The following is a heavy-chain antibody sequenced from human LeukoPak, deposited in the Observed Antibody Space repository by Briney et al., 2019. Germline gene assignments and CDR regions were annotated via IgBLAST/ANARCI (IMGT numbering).Heavy chain of an antibody. D-gene: IGHD3-22*01. CDR2: ISSSSSTI. CDR1: GFTFSDYY. V-gene: IGHV3-11*04. CDR3: ARAENYDSSGYPRGIFDY. Sequence: PGGSLRLSCAASGFTFSDYYMSWIRQAPGKGLEWVSYISSSSSTIYYADSVKGRFTISRDNAKNSLYLQMNSLRDEDTAVYYCARAENYDSSGYPRGIFDYWGQGTLVTVSS. J-gene: IGHJ4*02.